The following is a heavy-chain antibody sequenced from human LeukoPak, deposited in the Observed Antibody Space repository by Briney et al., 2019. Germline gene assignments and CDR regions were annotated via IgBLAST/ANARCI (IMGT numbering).Heavy chain of an antibody. CDR1: GYTFTSYG. Sequence: ASVKVSCKASGYTFTSYGISWVRQAPGQGLEWMGWISAYNGNTSYAQKLQGRVTMTTDTSTSTAYMELRSLRSDDTAVYYCARVRSGYYTSYYYYYGMDVWGQGTTVTVSS. CDR2: ISAYNGNT. CDR3: ARVRSGYYTSYYYYYGMDV. J-gene: IGHJ6*02. D-gene: IGHD3-3*01. V-gene: IGHV1-18*01.